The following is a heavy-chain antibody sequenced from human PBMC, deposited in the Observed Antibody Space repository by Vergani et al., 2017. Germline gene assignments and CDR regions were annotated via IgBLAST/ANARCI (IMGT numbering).Heavy chain of an antibody. CDR2: ISSSSSYI. V-gene: IGHV3-21*01. J-gene: IGHJ4*02. Sequence: EVQLVESGGGLVKPGGSLRLSCAASGFTFSSYSMNRVRQAPGKGLEWVSSISSSSSYIYYADSVKGRLTISRDNAKNSLYLQMNSLRAEDTAVYYCARDGGATVTPFDYWGQGTLVTVSS. D-gene: IGHD4-17*01. CDR1: GFTFSSYS. CDR3: ARDGGATVTPFDY.